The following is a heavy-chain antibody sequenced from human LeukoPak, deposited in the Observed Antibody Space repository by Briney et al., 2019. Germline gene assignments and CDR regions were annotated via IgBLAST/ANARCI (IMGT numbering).Heavy chain of an antibody. V-gene: IGHV3-23*01. J-gene: IGHJ4*02. D-gene: IGHD1-26*01. CDR1: GFTFSYYA. Sequence: GGSLRLFCGASGFTFSYYAMTWVRQAPGKGVEGVSALTGSGGSAFYADSVKGRFTISRDNSENTLYLQMHSLRVEDTAVYYCAKAVSTLIVGATNFDYWGQGTLVTVSS. CDR2: LTGSGGSA. CDR3: AKAVSTLIVGATNFDY.